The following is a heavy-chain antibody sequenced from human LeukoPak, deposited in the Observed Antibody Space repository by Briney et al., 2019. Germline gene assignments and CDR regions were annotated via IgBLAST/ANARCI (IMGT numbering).Heavy chain of an antibody. CDR1: GYAFTSYD. CDR2: MNPSSGNT. D-gene: IGHD2-8*01. V-gene: IGHV1-8*03. J-gene: IGHJ6*03. Sequence: ASVKVSCKASGYAFTSYDINWVRQATGQGLEWMGWMNPSSGNTGYAQKFQGRVTITRNTSISTAYMELSSLRSEDTAVYYCARAGVDYYYYYMDVWGKGTTVTVSS. CDR3: ARAGVDYYYYYMDV.